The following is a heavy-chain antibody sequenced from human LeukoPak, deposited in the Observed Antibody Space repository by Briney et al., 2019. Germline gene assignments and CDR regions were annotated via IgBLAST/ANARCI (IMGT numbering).Heavy chain of an antibody. CDR2: ISDSGGST. CDR3: ARVFTTVVTH. J-gene: IGHJ4*02. CDR1: GFTFSSYA. V-gene: IGHV3-23*01. Sequence: GGSLRLSCAASGFTFSSYAMSWVRQASGKGLEWVSTISDSGGSTLYADSVKGRFTISRDNAKNSLYLQMNSLRAEDTAVYYCARVFTTVVTHWGQGTLVTVSS. D-gene: IGHD4-23*01.